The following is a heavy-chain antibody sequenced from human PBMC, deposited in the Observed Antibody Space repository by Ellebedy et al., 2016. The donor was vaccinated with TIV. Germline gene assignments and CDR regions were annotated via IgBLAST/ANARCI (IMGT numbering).Heavy chain of an antibody. CDR2: GYHSGSI. CDR1: GYFISDGYS. D-gene: IGHD2-2*01. Sequence: GSLRLSCTVSGYFISDGYSWGWIRPPPGTGLEWIGSGYHSGSIFYNPSLKSRVSISVDTTKNQFSLRLASVTAADTAVYYCARDGTVLVPAADMDVWGKGTTVTVSS. V-gene: IGHV4-38-2*02. J-gene: IGHJ6*03. CDR3: ARDGTVLVPAADMDV.